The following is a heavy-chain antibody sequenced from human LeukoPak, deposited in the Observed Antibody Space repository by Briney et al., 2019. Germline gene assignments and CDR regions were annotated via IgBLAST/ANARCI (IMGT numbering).Heavy chain of an antibody. J-gene: IGHJ4*02. CDR3: ARDRIYDSSGYYTY. CDR1: GYTFTSYG. V-gene: IGHV1-18*01. CDR2: ISAYNGNT. D-gene: IGHD3-22*01. Sequence: RASVKVSPKASGYTFTSYGLSWVRQAPGQGLEWMGWISAYNGNTNYAQKLQGRVTMTTDTSTSTAYMELRSLRSDDTAVYYCARDRIYDSSGYYTYWGQGTLVTVSS.